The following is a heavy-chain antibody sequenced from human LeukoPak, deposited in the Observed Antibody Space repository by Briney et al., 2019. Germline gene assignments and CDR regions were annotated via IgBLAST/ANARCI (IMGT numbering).Heavy chain of an antibody. CDR3: ASEYGSSSPFDY. V-gene: IGHV4-61*02. J-gene: IGHJ4*02. D-gene: IGHD6-13*01. CDR2: IYTSGST. Sequence: SETLSLTCTVSGGSISSGSYYWSWIRQPAGKGLEWIGRIYTSGSTNYNPSLKSRVTISVDTSKNQFSLKLSSVTAADTAVYYCASEYGSSSPFDYWGQGTLVTVS. CDR1: GGSISSGSYY.